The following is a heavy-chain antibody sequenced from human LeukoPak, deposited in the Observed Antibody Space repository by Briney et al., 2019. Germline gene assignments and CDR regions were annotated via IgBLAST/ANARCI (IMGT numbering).Heavy chain of an antibody. CDR1: GGTFSSYA. D-gene: IGHD5-24*01. Sequence: ASVTVSCKASGGTFSSYAISWVRQAPGQGLEWMGRIIPILGIANYAQKFQGRVTITADKSTSTAYMELSSLRSEDTAVYYCAREVRYRWWLQLDPYYFDYWGQGTLVTVSS. CDR3: AREVRYRWWLQLDPYYFDY. CDR2: IIPILGIA. V-gene: IGHV1-69*04. J-gene: IGHJ4*02.